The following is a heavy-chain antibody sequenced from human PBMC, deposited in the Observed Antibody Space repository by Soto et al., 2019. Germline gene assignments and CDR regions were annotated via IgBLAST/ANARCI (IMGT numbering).Heavy chain of an antibody. CDR2: IDPSDSYT. V-gene: IGHV5-10-1*01. CDR1: GYSFTSYW. CDR3: ARSSSSWSEFDP. J-gene: IGHJ5*02. Sequence: GESLKISCKGSGYSFTSYWISWVRQMPGKGLEWMGRIDPSDSYTNYSPSFQGHVTISADKFISTAYLQWSSLKASDTAMYYCARSSSSWSEFDPWGQGTLVTVSS. D-gene: IGHD6-13*01.